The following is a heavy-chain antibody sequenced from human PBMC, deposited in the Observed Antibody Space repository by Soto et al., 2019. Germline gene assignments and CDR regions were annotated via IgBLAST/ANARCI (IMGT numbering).Heavy chain of an antibody. V-gene: IGHV4-31*03. CDR2: IYFTGTT. Sequence: SETLSLTCSVSGHSLSSGGYYWSWIRQHPGKGLEWVGYIYFTGTTLYNPSLKSRLAISVDTSKNQFSLKLTSVTAADTAVYYCEGDWGSSGWHNWGQGVLVTVSS. CDR3: EGDWGSSGWHN. CDR1: GHSLSSGGYY. D-gene: IGHD6-19*01. J-gene: IGHJ4*02.